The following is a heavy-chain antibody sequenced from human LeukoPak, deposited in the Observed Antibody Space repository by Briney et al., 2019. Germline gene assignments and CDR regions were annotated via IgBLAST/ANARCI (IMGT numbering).Heavy chain of an antibody. J-gene: IGHJ6*03. Sequence: SETLSLTCTVSGGSISTYYWSWVRQPPGKGLEWIGSMYYSGSTYYNPSLKSRVTISVDTSKNQFSLKLSSVTAADTAVYYCARDGIYYMDVWGKGTTVTVSS. CDR2: MYYSGST. CDR3: ARDGIYYMDV. CDR1: GGSISTYY. D-gene: IGHD1-14*01. V-gene: IGHV4-59*12.